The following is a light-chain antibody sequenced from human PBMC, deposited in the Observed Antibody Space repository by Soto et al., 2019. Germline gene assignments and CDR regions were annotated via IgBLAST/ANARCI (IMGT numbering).Light chain of an antibody. CDR1: NSDVGEYNY. Sequence: QSVLTQPASVSGSPGQSITISCTGTNSDVGEYNYVSWYQQHPGKAPKLMISEVRNRPSGVSNRFSGSKSGNTASLTISGLQAEDEADYYCTSYTSSSTLYVFGTGTQLTVL. J-gene: IGLJ1*01. CDR3: TSYTSSSTLYV. CDR2: EVR. V-gene: IGLV2-14*01.